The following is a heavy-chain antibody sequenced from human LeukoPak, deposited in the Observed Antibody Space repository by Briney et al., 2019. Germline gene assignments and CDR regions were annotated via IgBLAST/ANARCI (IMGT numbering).Heavy chain of an antibody. CDR1: GFTFSDYE. V-gene: IGHV3-48*03. J-gene: IGHJ4*02. CDR3: ARVIGYCSGGSCFCNY. Sequence: TGGSLRLSCAASGFTFSDYEMNRVRQAPGKGLEWVSYISSSGSTIYYADSVKGRFTISRDNAKNSLYLQMNSLRAEDTAVYYCARVIGYCSGGSCFCNYWGQGTLVTVSS. D-gene: IGHD2-15*01. CDR2: ISSSGSTI.